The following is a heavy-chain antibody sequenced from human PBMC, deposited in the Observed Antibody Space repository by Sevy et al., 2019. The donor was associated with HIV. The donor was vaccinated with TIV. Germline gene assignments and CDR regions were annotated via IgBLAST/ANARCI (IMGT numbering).Heavy chain of an antibody. V-gene: IGHV3-33*01. Sequence: GGSLRLSCAASGFTFSDYGMHWVRQAPGKGLEWVAVIWSDGSNKYYGDSVKGRFTISRDSSKNTLFLQINSLGVDDTAVYYCAREERSGTTTSFDYWGQGALVTVSS. CDR1: GFTFSDYG. D-gene: IGHD1-7*01. CDR2: IWSDGSNK. CDR3: AREERSGTTTSFDY. J-gene: IGHJ4*02.